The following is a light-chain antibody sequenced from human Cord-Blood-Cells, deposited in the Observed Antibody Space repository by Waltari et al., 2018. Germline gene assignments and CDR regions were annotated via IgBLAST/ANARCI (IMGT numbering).Light chain of an antibody. CDR3: SSYTSSSTYV. V-gene: IGLV2-14*01. CDR1: SSDVGGYNY. J-gene: IGLJ1*01. Sequence: QSALTQPASVSGSPGQSITISCTGTSSDVGGYNYVSWYQQHPGKAPKLMIYEVSKRPSGVSTRFSGSTSGNTASLTISGLQAEDEGDYYCSSYTSSSTYVFGTGTKVTVL. CDR2: EVS.